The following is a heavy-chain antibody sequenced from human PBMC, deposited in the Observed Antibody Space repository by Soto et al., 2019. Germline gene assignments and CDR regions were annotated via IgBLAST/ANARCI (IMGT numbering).Heavy chain of an antibody. CDR3: ARGATPTSLDFFDY. V-gene: IGHV1-69*01. CDR1: GGSCRRNA. D-gene: IGHD1-26*01. CDR2: LIPVFGTT. J-gene: IGHJ4*02. Sequence: QVQLVQSGAEVKKPGSSVKVSCTASGGSCRRNAISWVRQAPGQGLEWVGGLIPVFGTTNYAQKFQGRVTITADASTNTAYMELSSLRSEDTAVSYCARGATPTSLDFFDYWGQGTLVTVSS.